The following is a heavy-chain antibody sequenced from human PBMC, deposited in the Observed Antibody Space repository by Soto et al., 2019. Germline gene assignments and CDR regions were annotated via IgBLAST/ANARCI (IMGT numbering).Heavy chain of an antibody. CDR1: GYTVTSLG. Sequence: ASGKVSCKASGYTVTSLGISCVRQAPGQVLGWMGWISAYNGNTNYAQKLQGRVAMTTDTSTSTAYMELRSLRSDDTAVYYCARDLREAAAGKLYYYYGMDVWGQGTTVTVSS. J-gene: IGHJ6*02. CDR3: ARDLREAAAGKLYYYYGMDV. CDR2: ISAYNGNT. V-gene: IGHV1-18*01. D-gene: IGHD6-13*01.